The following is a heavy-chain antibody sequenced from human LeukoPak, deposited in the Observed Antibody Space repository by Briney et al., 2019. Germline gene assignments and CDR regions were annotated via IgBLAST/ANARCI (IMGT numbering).Heavy chain of an antibody. D-gene: IGHD5-18*01. V-gene: IGHV3-23*01. CDR2: ISGSGVST. CDR1: GFTFRTSG. J-gene: IGHJ4*02. CDR3: AKEYGYTYGEFDY. Sequence: GGSLRLSCAASGFTFRTSGMIWVRQAPGKGLEWVSAISGSGVSTYYADSAKGRFTISRDNSKNTLYLQMNSLRAEDTAVYYCAKEYGYTYGEFDYWGQGTLVTVSS.